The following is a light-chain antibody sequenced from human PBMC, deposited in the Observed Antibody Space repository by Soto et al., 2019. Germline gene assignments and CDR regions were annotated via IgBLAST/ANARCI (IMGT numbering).Light chain of an antibody. Sequence: DIQMTQSPYTLSASVGDRVTITCRASQHINTWLAWYQQKSGKAPKLLMYDASSLESGVPSRFSGSSSGTEFTLTFSSVQPGDFATYYCQQYHSYPYTFGQGTKVDIK. J-gene: IGKJ2*01. CDR2: DAS. CDR3: QQYHSYPYT. CDR1: QHINTW. V-gene: IGKV1-5*01.